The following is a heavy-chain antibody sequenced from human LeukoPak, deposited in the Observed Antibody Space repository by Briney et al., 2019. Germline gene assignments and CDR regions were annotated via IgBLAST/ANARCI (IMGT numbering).Heavy chain of an antibody. Sequence: PSETLSLTCAVYGGSFSGYYWSWIRQPPGKGLEWIGEINHSGSTNYNPSLKSRVTISVDTSKNQFSLKLSSVTAADTAVYYCARGRDYHDSTGYYAWGQGTLVTVSS. CDR2: INHSGST. D-gene: IGHD3-22*01. CDR3: ARGRDYHDSTGYYA. V-gene: IGHV4-34*01. J-gene: IGHJ5*02. CDR1: GGSFSGYY.